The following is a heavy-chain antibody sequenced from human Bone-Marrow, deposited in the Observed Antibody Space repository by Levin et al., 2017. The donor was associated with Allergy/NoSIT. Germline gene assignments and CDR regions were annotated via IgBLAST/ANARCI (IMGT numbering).Heavy chain of an antibody. D-gene: IGHD2-15*01. CDR1: GDSVSSGRSY. J-gene: IGHJ5*02. CDR3: TRDDCSGGSCYWLDP. V-gene: IGHV4-61*01. Sequence: SETLSLTCTFSGDSVSSGRSYWTWIRQPPGKRLEWIGYISNSGRTNYNPSLKGRVNISIDMSKEQFSLKVNSVTAADTAVYYCTRDDCSGGSCYWLDPWGQGTLVTVSS. CDR2: ISNSGRT.